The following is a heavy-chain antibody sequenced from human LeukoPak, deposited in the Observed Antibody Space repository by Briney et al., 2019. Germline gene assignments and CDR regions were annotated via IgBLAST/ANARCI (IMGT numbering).Heavy chain of an antibody. J-gene: IGHJ4*02. CDR3: ANRIQLWGGLDDY. Sequence: GGSLRLSCEASGFTFSSYAMAWVRQAPGKGLEWVSCITIGGGRTYYADSVKGRFTISRDNSKNTLSLQMSSLRAEDTAVYYCANRIQLWGGLDDYWGQGTLVTVSS. D-gene: IGHD5-18*01. CDR2: ITIGGGRT. V-gene: IGHV3-23*01. CDR1: GFTFSSYA.